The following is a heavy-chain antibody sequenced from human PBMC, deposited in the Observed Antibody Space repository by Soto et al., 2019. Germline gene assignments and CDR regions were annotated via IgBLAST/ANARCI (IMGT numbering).Heavy chain of an antibody. CDR1: GFTFSSYA. Sequence: PGGSLRLSCAASGFTFSSYAMSWVRQAPGKGLEWVSGISGGGGSTYYADSVKGRFTISRDNSKNTLYLQMNSLRAEDTAVYYCAKRMYYDFWSGYYFWGQGTLVTVSS. V-gene: IGHV3-23*01. CDR3: AKRMYYDFWSGYYF. J-gene: IGHJ4*02. CDR2: ISGGGGST. D-gene: IGHD3-3*01.